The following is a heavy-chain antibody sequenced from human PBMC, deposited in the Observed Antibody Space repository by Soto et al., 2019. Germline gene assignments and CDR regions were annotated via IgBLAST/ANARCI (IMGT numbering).Heavy chain of an antibody. D-gene: IGHD2-8*01. J-gene: IGHJ5*02. CDR2: INPSGGST. CDR1: GYTFTSYY. CDR3: ARDTCTNGVCYRWFDP. V-gene: IGHV1-46*03. Sequence: ASVKVSCKASGYTFTSYYMHWVRQAPGQGLEWMGIINPSGGSTSYAQKFQGRVTMTRDTSTSTVYMELSSLRSEDTAVYYCARDTCTNGVCYRWFDPWGQGTLVTVSS.